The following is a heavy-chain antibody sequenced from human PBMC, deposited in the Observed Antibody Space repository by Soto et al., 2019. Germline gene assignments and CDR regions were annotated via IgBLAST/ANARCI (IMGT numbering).Heavy chain of an antibody. CDR3: ARSPRYDFWSCYHNWSDP. D-gene: IGHD3-3*01. CDR2: IIPIFGTA. CDR1: GGTFSSYA. V-gene: IGHV1-69*13. J-gene: IGHJ5*02. Sequence: SVKVSCKASGGTFSSYAISWVRQAPGQGLEWMGGIIPIFGTANYAQKFQGRVTITADESTSTAYMELSSLRSEDTAVYYCARSPRYDFWSCYHNWSDPWGQGTLVTVSS.